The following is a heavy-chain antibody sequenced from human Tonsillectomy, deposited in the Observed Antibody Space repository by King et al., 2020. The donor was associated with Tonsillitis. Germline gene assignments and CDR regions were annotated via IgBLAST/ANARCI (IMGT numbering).Heavy chain of an antibody. Sequence: QLVQSGAEVKKPGASVKVSCKASGYSFTSYYMHWVRQAPGQGLEWMGMVSPSGGGTNYAQKSQGRVTMTRDTSTSTVFMELSSLRSEDTAVYYCAREATAVAGTCCYFDYWGQGTLVTVSS. D-gene: IGHD6-19*01. CDR2: VSPSGGGT. J-gene: IGHJ4*02. CDR1: GYSFTSYY. V-gene: IGHV1-46*01. CDR3: AREATAVAGTCCYFDY.